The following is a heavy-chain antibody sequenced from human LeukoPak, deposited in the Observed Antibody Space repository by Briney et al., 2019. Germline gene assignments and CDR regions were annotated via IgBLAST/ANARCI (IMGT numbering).Heavy chain of an antibody. CDR2: IVVGSGNT. CDR1: GFTFTSSA. V-gene: IGHV1-58*01. D-gene: IGHD1-7*01. J-gene: IGHJ4*02. Sequence: SVKVSCKASGFTFTSSAVQWVRQARGQRLEWIGWIVVGSGNTNYAQRFQERVTITRDMSTSTAYMELSSLRSEDTAVYYCARDRGWELFDYWGQGTLVTVSS. CDR3: ARDRGWELFDY.